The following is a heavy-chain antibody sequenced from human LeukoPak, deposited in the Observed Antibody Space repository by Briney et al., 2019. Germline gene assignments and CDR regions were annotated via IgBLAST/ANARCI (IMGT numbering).Heavy chain of an antibody. D-gene: IGHD5-18*01. CDR3: ARVEEGDTAPAGPFDY. CDR1: GISFGEYA. Sequence: GGSLRLSCTTSGISFGEYAMSWVRQAPGKGLEWVSFIYSGGSTYYADSVKGRFTISRDNSKNTLYLQMNSLRAEDTAVYYCARVEEGDTAPAGPFDYWGQGTLVTVSS. J-gene: IGHJ4*02. CDR2: IYSGGST. V-gene: IGHV3-66*01.